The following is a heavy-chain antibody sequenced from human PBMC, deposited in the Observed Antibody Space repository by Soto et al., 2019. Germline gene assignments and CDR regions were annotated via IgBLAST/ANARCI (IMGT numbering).Heavy chain of an antibody. CDR1: GGSISSGGYY. CDR3: ARARQGYSYGYRTGSFDY. J-gene: IGHJ4*02. D-gene: IGHD5-18*01. CDR2: IYYSGST. V-gene: IGHV4-31*03. Sequence: PSETLSLTCIVSGGSISSGGYYWSWIRQHPGKGLEWIGYIYYSGSTYYNPSLKSRVTISVDTSKNQFSLKLSSVTAADTAVFYCARARQGYSYGYRTGSFDYWGQGTLVTVSS.